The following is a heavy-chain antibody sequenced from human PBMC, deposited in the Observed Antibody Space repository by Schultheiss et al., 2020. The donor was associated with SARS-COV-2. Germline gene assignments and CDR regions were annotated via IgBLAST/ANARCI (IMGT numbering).Heavy chain of an antibody. V-gene: IGHV3-48*03. Sequence: GGSLRLSCAASGFTFSSYEMNWVRQAPGKGLEWVSYISSSSSTYIYYADSVKGRFSISRDNAKNSLYLQMNSLRAEDTAVYYCARGGLRVFDYWGQGTLVTVSS. CDR1: GFTFSSYE. J-gene: IGHJ4*02. CDR2: ISSSSSTYI. CDR3: ARGGLRVFDY. D-gene: IGHD5-12*01.